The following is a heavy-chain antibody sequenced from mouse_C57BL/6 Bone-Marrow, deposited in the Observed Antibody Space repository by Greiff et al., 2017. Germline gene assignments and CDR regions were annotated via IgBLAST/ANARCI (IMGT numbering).Heavy chain of an antibody. CDR1: GYTFTSYW. V-gene: IGHV1-72*01. D-gene: IGHD1-1*01. CDR3: ARGSTTVVATRVYYYAMDY. Sequence: QVQLKQPGAELVKPGASVKLSCKASGYTFTSYWMHWVKQRPGRGLEWIGRIDPNSGGTKYNEKFKSKATLTVDKPSSTAYMQLSSLTSEDSAVYYCARGSTTVVATRVYYYAMDYWGQGTSVTVSS. J-gene: IGHJ4*01. CDR2: IDPNSGGT.